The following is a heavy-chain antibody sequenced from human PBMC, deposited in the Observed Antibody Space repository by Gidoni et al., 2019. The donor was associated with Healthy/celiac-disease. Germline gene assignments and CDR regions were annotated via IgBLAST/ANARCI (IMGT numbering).Heavy chain of an antibody. V-gene: IGHV4-59*01. CDR2: IYYSGST. CDR3: ARVRELRVIDY. J-gene: IGHJ4*02. Sequence: QVQLQESGPGLVKPSETLSLTCTVPGGSISSYYWSWIRQPPGKGLEWIGYIYYSGSTNYNPSLKSRVTISVDTSKNQFSLKLSSVTAADTAVYYCARVRELRVIDYWGQGTLVTVSS. CDR1: GGSISSYY. D-gene: IGHD1-26*01.